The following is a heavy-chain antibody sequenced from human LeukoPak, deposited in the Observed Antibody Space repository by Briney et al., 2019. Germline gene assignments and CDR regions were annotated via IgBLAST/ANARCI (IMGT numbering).Heavy chain of an antibody. D-gene: IGHD6-19*01. J-gene: IGHJ4*02. CDR1: GFTFSDYS. Sequence: GGSLRLSCAASGFTFSDYSMNWARQAPGKGLEWVSYISGSSNYINYADSVKGRFTISRDNAKTSVYLQMNSLRAEDTAVYYCAREPSGWYVDYWGQGTLVTVSS. CDR3: AREPSGWYVDY. V-gene: IGHV3-21*01. CDR2: ISGSSNYI.